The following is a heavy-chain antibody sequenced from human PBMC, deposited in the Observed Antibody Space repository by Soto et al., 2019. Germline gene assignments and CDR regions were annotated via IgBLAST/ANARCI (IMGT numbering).Heavy chain of an antibody. D-gene: IGHD4-4*01. CDR1: GGTFSSYA. CDR2: IIPIFGTA. J-gene: IGHJ6*03. V-gene: IGHV1-69*05. CDR3: ARDYSNYQMDV. Sequence: ASVKVSCKASGGTFSSYAISWVRQAPGQGLEWMGGIIPIFGTANYAQKFQGWVTMTRDTSISTAYMELSRLRSDDTAVYYCARDYSNYQMDVWGKGTTVTVS.